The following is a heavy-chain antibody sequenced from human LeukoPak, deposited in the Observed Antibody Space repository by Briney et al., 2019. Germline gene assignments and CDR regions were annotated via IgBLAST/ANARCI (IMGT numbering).Heavy chain of an antibody. Sequence: SETLSLTCSVSGDSLSPYYWSWIRQSPGKGLEWIGYISYSGSTNSHPSLKSRVTISVDTSKNQFSLKLSSVTAADTAVYYCARHNYYDSRTLDYWGQGTLVTVSS. J-gene: IGHJ4*02. CDR3: ARHNYYDSRTLDY. CDR1: GDSLSPYY. CDR2: ISYSGST. V-gene: IGHV4-59*08. D-gene: IGHD3-22*01.